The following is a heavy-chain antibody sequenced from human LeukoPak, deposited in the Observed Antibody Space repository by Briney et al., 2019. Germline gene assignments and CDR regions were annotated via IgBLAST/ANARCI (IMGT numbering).Heavy chain of an antibody. CDR3: ARHRPGPYDY. J-gene: IGHJ4*02. CDR2: IYYSGST. V-gene: IGHV4-59*08. CDR1: GGSINSYY. Sequence: SETLSLTCTVSGGSINSYYWSWIRQPPGKRLEWIGYIYYSGSTNYNPSLKSRVTISVDTPKKQFSLKLSSVTAADTAVYYCARHRPGPYDYWGQGTLVTVSS.